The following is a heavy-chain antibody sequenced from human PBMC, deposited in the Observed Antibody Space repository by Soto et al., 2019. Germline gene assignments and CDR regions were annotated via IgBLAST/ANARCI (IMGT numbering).Heavy chain of an antibody. CDR3: ARDRYYGSGSFFGMDV. CDR1: CGSVSSGAYY. J-gene: IGHJ6*02. CDR2: IYYSGST. D-gene: IGHD3-10*01. Sequence: SETLSLTCTVSCGSVSSGAYYWTWIRQRPGKGLEWIGYIYYSGSTYYSPSLKSRLSISLDTSKNQFSLKLSSVTAADTAVYYCARDRYYGSGSFFGMDVWGQGTTVTVSS. V-gene: IGHV4-31*03.